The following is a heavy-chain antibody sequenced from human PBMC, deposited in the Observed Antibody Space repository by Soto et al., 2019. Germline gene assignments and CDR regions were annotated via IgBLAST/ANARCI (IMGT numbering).Heavy chain of an antibody. D-gene: IGHD3-22*01. CDR2: IYYSGST. CDR3: ARFYYYDSSGYYQRWVTYFAY. Sequence: PSETLSLTCTVSGGSISSYYWSWIRQPPGKGLERIGYIYYSGSTNYNPSLKSRVTISVDTSKNQFSLKLSSVTAADTAVYYCARFYYYDSSGYYQRWVTYFAYWGQGTLVTVSS. J-gene: IGHJ4*02. CDR1: GGSISSYY. V-gene: IGHV4-59*01.